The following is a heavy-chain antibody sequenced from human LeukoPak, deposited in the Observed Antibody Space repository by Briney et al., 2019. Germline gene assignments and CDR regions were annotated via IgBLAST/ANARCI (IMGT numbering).Heavy chain of an antibody. J-gene: IGHJ5*02. CDR3: TTEGYYGSGSYHWFDP. D-gene: IGHD3-10*01. Sequence: GGSLRLSCAASGFTFSNAWMSWVRQAPGKGLEWVGRIKSKTDGETTDYAAPVKGRFTISRDDSKNTLYLQMNSLKTEDTAVYYCTTEGYYGSGSYHWFDPWGQGTLVTVSS. CDR2: IKSKTDGETT. CDR1: GFTFSNAW. V-gene: IGHV3-15*01.